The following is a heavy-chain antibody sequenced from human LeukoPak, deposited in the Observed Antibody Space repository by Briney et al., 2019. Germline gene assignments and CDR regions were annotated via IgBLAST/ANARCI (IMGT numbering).Heavy chain of an antibody. J-gene: IGHJ4*02. CDR2: IWYDGSNK. V-gene: IGHV3-33*01. Sequence: GSLRLSCAASGFTSSSYGMHWVRQAPGKGLEWVAVIWYDGSNKYYADSVKGRFTISRDNSKNTLYLQMNSLRAEDTAVYYCARGGSRRYYFDYWGQGTLVTVSS. D-gene: IGHD6-13*01. CDR3: ARGGSRRYYFDY. CDR1: GFTSSSYG.